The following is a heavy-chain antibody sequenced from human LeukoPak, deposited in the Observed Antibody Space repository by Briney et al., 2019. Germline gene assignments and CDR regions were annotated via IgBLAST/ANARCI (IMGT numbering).Heavy chain of an antibody. Sequence: GGSLRLSCAASGFTFSSYWMHWVRQAPGKGLVWVSRINSDGSSTSYADSVKGRFTISRDNAKNTLYLQMNSLRAEDTAVYYCARVWVGLRTAFDIWGQGTMVTVSS. V-gene: IGHV3-74*01. CDR2: INSDGSST. D-gene: IGHD3-16*01. J-gene: IGHJ3*02. CDR3: ARVWVGLRTAFDI. CDR1: GFTFSSYW.